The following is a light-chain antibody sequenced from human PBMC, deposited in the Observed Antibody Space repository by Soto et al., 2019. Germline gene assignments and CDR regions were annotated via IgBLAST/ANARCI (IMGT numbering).Light chain of an antibody. J-gene: IGKJ1*01. CDR3: QQSFSSPPWT. Sequence: IQLTQSPSSLSASVGDSVTITCRASQGVSRYLSWYQQKPGRAPILLISAASTLQSGVPARFSGSGSGTDFTLTISSLQPEDFATYYCQQSFSSPPWTFGQGTKVDIK. CDR2: AAS. V-gene: IGKV1-39*01. CDR1: QGVSRY.